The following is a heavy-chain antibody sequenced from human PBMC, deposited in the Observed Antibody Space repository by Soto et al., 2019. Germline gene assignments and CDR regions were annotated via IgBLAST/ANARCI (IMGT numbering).Heavy chain of an antibody. V-gene: IGHV1-69*01. Sequence: QVQLVQSGAEVKKPGSSVKVSCKASGGTFSSYAISWVRQAPGQGLEWMGGIIPIFGTANYAQKFQGRVTIIADESTSTAYMELSSLRSDDTAVYYCARAPGYSGSNHPGGAFDIWGQGTMVTLSS. J-gene: IGHJ3*02. CDR3: ARAPGYSGSNHPGGAFDI. D-gene: IGHD1-26*01. CDR1: GGTFSSYA. CDR2: IIPIFGTA.